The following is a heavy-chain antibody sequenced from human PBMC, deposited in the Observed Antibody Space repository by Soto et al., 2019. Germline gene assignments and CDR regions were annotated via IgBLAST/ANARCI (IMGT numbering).Heavy chain of an antibody. CDR2: IYSSGST. V-gene: IGHV4-4*08. D-gene: IGHD5-18*01. CDR1: GGSISNSY. CDR3: ARNRGYSYGYIDY. J-gene: IGHJ4*02. Sequence: PSETLSLTCTVSGGSISNSYWSWIRQSPGKGLEWIGYIYSSGSTNYAQKLQGRVTMTTDTSTSTAYMELRSLRSDDTAVYYCARNRGYSYGYIDYWGQGTLVTVSS.